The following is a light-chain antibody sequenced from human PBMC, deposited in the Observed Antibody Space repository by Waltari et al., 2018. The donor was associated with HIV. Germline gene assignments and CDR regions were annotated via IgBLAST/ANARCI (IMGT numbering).Light chain of an antibody. Sequence: QSALTQPRSVSGSPGQSVPISCTGTSSDVGGYNYVSWYQQNPGKAPKFIIYDVTKRPSGVPDRFSGSKSGNTASLTISGLQAEDEVDYYCCSYAGNYPVLFGGGTKLTVL. CDR2: DVT. CDR3: CSYAGNYPVL. J-gene: IGLJ3*02. CDR1: SSDVGGYNY. V-gene: IGLV2-11*01.